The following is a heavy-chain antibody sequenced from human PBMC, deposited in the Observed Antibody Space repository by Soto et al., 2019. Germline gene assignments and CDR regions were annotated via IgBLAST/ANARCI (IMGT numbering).Heavy chain of an antibody. CDR2: IYYSGST. J-gene: IGHJ5*02. D-gene: IGHD2-15*01. CDR3: ARPHYGSGFGSQAAGGYNWFDP. V-gene: IGHV4-39*01. CDR1: GGSISSSSYY. Sequence: SETLSLTCTVSGGSISSSSYYWGWIRQPPGKGLEWIGSIYYSGSTYYNPSLKSRVTISVDTSKNQFSLKLSSVTAADTAVYYCARPHYGSGFGSQAAGGYNWFDPWGQGTLVTVSS.